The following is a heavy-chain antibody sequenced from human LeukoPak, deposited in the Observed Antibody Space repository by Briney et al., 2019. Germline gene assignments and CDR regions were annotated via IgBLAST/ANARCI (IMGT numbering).Heavy chain of an antibody. CDR2: INSDGSST. V-gene: IGHV3-74*01. D-gene: IGHD5-12*01. Sequence: GGSLRLSCAASGLTFSKSWMSWVRQAPGQGLVWVSRINSDGSSTSYADSVKGRFTISRDNAKNTLYLQMNSLRAEDTAVYYCASGQWLRSFDYWGQGTLVTVSS. CDR1: GLTFSKSW. CDR3: ASGQWLRSFDY. J-gene: IGHJ4*02.